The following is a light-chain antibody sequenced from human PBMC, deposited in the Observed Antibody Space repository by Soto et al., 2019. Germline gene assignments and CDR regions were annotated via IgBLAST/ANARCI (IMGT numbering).Light chain of an antibody. V-gene: IGKV1-5*03. Sequence: DIQMTQSPSTLSASVGDRVTITCRASQSISSWLAWYQQKPGKAPKLLIYKASSLESGVPSRFTGSWSGTEFILTITSLQSEDSAVYYCQEYNTWPWTFGQGTKVDI. CDR2: KAS. CDR1: QSISSW. J-gene: IGKJ1*01. CDR3: QEYNTWPWT.